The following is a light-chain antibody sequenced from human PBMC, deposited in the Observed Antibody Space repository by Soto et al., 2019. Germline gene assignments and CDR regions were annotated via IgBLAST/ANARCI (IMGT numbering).Light chain of an antibody. CDR1: QSVKNNY. CDR3: QQYGSTPLT. Sequence: EIVLKQSPDTLSLSTGERATPSCRASQSVKNNYLAWYQQKPGQAPRFLIYDASSRATGIPDRFSGSGSGTDFTLTISRLEPEDFAVYYCQQYGSTPLTFGGGTKV. CDR2: DAS. J-gene: IGKJ4*01. V-gene: IGKV3-20*01.